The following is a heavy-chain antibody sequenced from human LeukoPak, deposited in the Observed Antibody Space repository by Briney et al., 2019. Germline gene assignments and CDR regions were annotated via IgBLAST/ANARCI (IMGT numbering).Heavy chain of an antibody. CDR2: IYYSGST. CDR3: ARARRVVVLDY. V-gene: IGHV4-59*01. Sequence: SETLSLTCTVSGGSISTYYWSWIRQPPGKGLEWMGYIYYSGSTSYNPSLKSRVTISVDTSKNQFSLKLSSVTAADTAVYYCARARRVVVLDYWGQGTLVTVSS. CDR1: GGSISTYY. J-gene: IGHJ4*02. D-gene: IGHD3-22*01.